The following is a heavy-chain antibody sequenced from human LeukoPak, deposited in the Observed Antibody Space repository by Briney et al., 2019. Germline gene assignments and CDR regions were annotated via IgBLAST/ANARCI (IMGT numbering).Heavy chain of an antibody. J-gene: IGHJ4*02. D-gene: IGHD4-17*01. CDR2: ISSSSGYI. CDR1: GFTFSSYS. V-gene: IGHV3-21*01. Sequence: GGSLRLSCAASGFTFSSYSMNWVRQAPGKGLEGVSSISSSSGYIYYADSVKGRFTISRDNAKNSLYLQMNSLRAEDTAVYYCARDPSHYGDYGLGGYFDYWGQGTLVTVSS. CDR3: ARDPSHYGDYGLGGYFDY.